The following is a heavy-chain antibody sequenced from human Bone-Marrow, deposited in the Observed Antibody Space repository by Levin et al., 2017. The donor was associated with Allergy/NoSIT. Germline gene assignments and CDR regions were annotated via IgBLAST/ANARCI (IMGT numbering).Heavy chain of an antibody. D-gene: IGHD6-13*01. Sequence: GESLKISCAASGFTFSSYSMNWVRQAPGKGLEWVSSISSSSSYIYYADSVKGRFTISRDNAKNSLYLQMNSLRAEDTAVYYCAREHYSYSSSWILDYWGQGTLVTVSS. CDR2: ISSSSSYI. CDR3: AREHYSYSSSWILDY. V-gene: IGHV3-21*01. CDR1: GFTFSSYS. J-gene: IGHJ4*02.